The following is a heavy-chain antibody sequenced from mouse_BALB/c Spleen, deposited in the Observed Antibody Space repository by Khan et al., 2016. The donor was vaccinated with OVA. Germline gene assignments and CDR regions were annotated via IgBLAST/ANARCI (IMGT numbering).Heavy chain of an antibody. J-gene: IGHJ2*01. CDR3: ARRGLRLDFDY. CDR1: GYTFINYW. D-gene: IGHD1-1*01. CDR2: INPSTGYT. V-gene: IGHV1-7*01. Sequence: QVRLQQSGAELAKPGASVKMSCKASGYTFINYWILWVKQRPGQGLEWIGYINPSTGYTEYNQNFKDKATLTADKSSSPAYMQLSSLTSEDSAVYYCARRGLRLDFDYWGQGTTLTVAS.